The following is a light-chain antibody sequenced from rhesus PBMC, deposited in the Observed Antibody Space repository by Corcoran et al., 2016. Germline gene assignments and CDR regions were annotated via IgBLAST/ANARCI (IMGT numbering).Light chain of an antibody. Sequence: DIQMTQSPSSLSASVGDRVTLTCRASQGITNDLAWYQQKPGETPNLLIFEASGLQSGFPSRFSGSGYGTDFTLPISGLQSEDFATYYCQQYHNIPLTFGGGSKVAIK. CDR3: QQYHNIPLT. J-gene: IGKJ4*01. CDR2: EAS. V-gene: IGKV1-25*01. CDR1: QGITND.